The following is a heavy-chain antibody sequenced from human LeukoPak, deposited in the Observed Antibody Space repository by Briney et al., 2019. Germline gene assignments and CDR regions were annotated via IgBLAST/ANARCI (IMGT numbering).Heavy chain of an antibody. D-gene: IGHD2-21*02. CDR2: ISSSSSTI. CDR3: ARFSRCGGDCYSSDAFDI. J-gene: IGHJ3*02. V-gene: IGHV3-48*02. CDR1: GFTFSSYS. Sequence: GGSLRLSCAASGFTFSSYSMNWVRQAPGKGLEWVSYISSSSSTIYYADSVKGRFTISRDNAKNSLYLQMNSLRDEDTAVYYCARFSRCGGDCYSSDAFDIWGQGTMVTVSS.